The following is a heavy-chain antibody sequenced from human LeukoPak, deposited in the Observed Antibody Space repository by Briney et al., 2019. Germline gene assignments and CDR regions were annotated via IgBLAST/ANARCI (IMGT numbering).Heavy chain of an antibody. CDR2: ITHDGTAE. CDR3: AKEWELGSDSWTGHTYTHV. CDR1: GFTFSGYG. Sequence: GGSLRLSCAASGFTFSGYGMHWVRQAPGKGLECVAFITHDGTAEKFADSVKGRFTISRDNLKNIMTLGLNSLRPEDTAVYYCAKEWELGSDSWTGHTYTHVWGKGTTVFVS. V-gene: IGHV3-30*02. D-gene: IGHD3/OR15-3a*01. J-gene: IGHJ6*03.